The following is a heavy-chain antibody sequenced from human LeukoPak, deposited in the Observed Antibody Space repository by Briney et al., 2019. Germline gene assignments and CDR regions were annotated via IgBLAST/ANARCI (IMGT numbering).Heavy chain of an antibody. CDR3: ARGVEMATISARYYYYYMDV. CDR2: IIPIFGTA. D-gene: IGHD5-24*01. J-gene: IGHJ6*03. V-gene: IGHV1-69*05. CDR1: GGTFSSYA. Sequence: ASVKVSCKASGGTFSSYAISWVRQAPGQGLEWMGGIIPIFGTANYAQKFQGRVTITTDESTSTAYMELSSLRSEDTAVYYCARGVEMATISARYYYYYMDVWGKGTTVTVSS.